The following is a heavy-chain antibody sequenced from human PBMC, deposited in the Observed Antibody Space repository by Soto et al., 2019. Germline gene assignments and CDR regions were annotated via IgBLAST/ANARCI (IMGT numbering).Heavy chain of an antibody. CDR2: ISNSGTII. CDR3: ARGNHYFDY. CDR1: GFSLTDYY. J-gene: IGHJ4*02. Sequence: QVQLVESGGGLVKPGGSLRLSCTASGFSLTDYYMHWIRQAPGKGLEWVSYISNSGTIIYYADSVKGRFTISRDNAKDSLYLQMNSLRAEDTAVYYCARGNHYFDYWGQGTLVTVSS. V-gene: IGHV3-11*01.